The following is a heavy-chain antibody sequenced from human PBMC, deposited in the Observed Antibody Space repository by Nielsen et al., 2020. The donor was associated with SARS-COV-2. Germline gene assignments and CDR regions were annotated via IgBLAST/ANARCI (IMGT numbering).Heavy chain of an antibody. V-gene: IGHV3-33*06. CDR3: AKVMTLPEGKNWFDP. J-gene: IGHJ5*02. CDR2: IWYDGSNK. CDR1: GFTFSSYA. Sequence: GGSLRLSCAASGFTFSSYAMHWVRQAPGKGLEWVAVIWYDGSNKYYADSVKGRFTISRDNSKNTLYLQMNSLRAEDTAVYYCAKVMTLPEGKNWFDPWGQGTLVTVSS.